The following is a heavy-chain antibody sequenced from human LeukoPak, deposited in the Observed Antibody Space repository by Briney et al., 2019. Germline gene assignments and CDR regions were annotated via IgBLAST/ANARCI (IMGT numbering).Heavy chain of an antibody. D-gene: IGHD1-26*01. CDR3: ASGGELEYFDY. CDR1: GGSFSGYY. Sequence: SETLSLTCAVYGGSFSGYYWSWIRQPPGKGLEWIGEINHGGSTNYNPSLKSRVTISVDTSKNQFSLKLSSVTAADTAVYYCASGGELEYFDYWGQGTLVTVSS. J-gene: IGHJ4*02. V-gene: IGHV4-34*01. CDR2: INHGGST.